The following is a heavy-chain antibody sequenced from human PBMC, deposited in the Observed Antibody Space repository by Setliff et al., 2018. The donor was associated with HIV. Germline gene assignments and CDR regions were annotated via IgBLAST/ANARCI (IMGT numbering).Heavy chain of an antibody. V-gene: IGHV4-34*01. CDR3: ARYDYGDFDY. J-gene: IGHJ4*02. CDR1: GGSFSGYY. CDR2: INHSGST. Sequence: SETLSLTCAVFGGSFSGYYWSWIRQPPGKGLEWIGEINHSGSTDYNPSLKGRVTISVDTSKNQFSLNLSSVTAADTAVYYCARYDYGDFDYWGQGTPVTVS. D-gene: IGHD4-17*01.